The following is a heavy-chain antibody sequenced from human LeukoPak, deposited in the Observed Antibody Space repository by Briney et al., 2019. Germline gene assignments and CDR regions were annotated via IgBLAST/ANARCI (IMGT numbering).Heavy chain of an antibody. CDR3: AREAAGPIDY. CDR2: ISSSSSYI. V-gene: IGHV3-21*01. CDR1: GFTFSSYS. D-gene: IGHD6-13*01. Sequence: GGSLRLSCAASGFTFSSYSMNRVRQAPGKGLEWVSSISSSSSYIYYADSVKGRFTIPRDNAKNSLYLQMNSLRAEDTAVYYCAREAAGPIDYWGQGTLVTVSS. J-gene: IGHJ4*02.